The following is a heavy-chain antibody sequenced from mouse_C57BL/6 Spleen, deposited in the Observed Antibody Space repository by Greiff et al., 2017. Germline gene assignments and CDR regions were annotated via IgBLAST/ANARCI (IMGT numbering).Heavy chain of an antibody. CDR2: FYPGSGSI. CDR1: GYTFTEYT. Sequence: QVQLQQSGAELVKPGASVKLSCKASGYTFTEYTIHWVKQRSGQGLEWIGWFYPGSGSIKYNEKFKDKATLTADKSSSTVYMERSRLTSEDSAVYFCARHEEGYYGSTLWAMDYWGQGTSVTVSS. V-gene: IGHV1-62-2*01. CDR3: ARHEEGYYGSTLWAMDY. D-gene: IGHD1-1*01. J-gene: IGHJ4*01.